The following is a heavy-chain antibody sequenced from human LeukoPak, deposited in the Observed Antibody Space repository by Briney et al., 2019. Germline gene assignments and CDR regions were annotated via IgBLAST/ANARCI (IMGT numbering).Heavy chain of an antibody. Sequence: QAGGSLRLSCAASGFSFSDYAMTWVRQAPGKGLEWVSSTGDDTYYADSVKGRFTISRDDSKDTLFLQMNSLRVEDTAVYYCAKDVIYKNSVWDYFDYLGQGTLVTVSS. CDR3: AKDVIYKNSVWDYFDY. J-gene: IGHJ4*02. CDR2: TGDDT. D-gene: IGHD5-24*01. V-gene: IGHV3-23*01. CDR1: GFSFSDYA.